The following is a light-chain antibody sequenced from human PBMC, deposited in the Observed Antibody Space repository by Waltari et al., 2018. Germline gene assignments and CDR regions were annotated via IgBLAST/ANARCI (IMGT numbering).Light chain of an antibody. J-gene: IGLJ2*01. Sequence: QSVLTQPPSVSGAPGQRVTISCTGSSANLWPGYEVHWSQHLPGKAPKLLIYGNNKRPSGVPDRFAGSKSGTSASLAITGLRAEDEADYYCQSYDTDVSGSSVVFGGGTKLTVL. V-gene: IGLV1-40*01. CDR3: QSYDTDVSGSSVV. CDR1: SANLWPGYE. CDR2: GNN.